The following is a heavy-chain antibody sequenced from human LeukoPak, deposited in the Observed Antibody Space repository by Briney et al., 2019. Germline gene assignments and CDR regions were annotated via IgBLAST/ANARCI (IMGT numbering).Heavy chain of an antibody. V-gene: IGHV3-74*01. CDR2: INSDGSST. Sequence: GGSLRLSCAASGFTFSSYWMHWVRQAPGKGLVWVSRINSDGSSTRYADSVKGRFTISRDNAKNSLYLQMNNLRIDDTALYYCSRDGSSTPPYHFDNWGQGTLVTVSS. CDR1: GFTFSSYW. CDR3: SRDGSSTPPYHFDN. J-gene: IGHJ4*02. D-gene: IGHD3-10*01.